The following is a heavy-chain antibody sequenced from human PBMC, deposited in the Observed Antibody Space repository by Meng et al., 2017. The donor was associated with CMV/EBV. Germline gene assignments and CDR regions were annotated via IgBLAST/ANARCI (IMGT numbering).Heavy chain of an antibody. D-gene: IGHD5-12*01. CDR1: GGSISSYY. CDR3: ARAYSGYGELDY. CDR2: IYYSGST. V-gene: IGHV4-59*01. J-gene: IGHJ4*02. Sequence: SETLSPTCTVPGGSISSYYWSWIRQPPGKGLEWIGYIYYSGSTNYNPSLKSRVTISVDTSKNQFSLKLSSVTAADTSVYYCARAYSGYGELDYWGQGTLVTVSS.